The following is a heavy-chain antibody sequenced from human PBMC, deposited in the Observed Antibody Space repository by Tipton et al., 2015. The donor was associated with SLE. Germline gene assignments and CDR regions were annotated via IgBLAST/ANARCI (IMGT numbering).Heavy chain of an antibody. V-gene: IGHV3-43*01. J-gene: IGHJ3*02. CDR3: ARARRAAAPFDI. D-gene: IGHD6-13*01. CDR1: GFTFDDYT. CDR2: ISWDGGST. Sequence: SLRLSCAASGFTFDDYTMHWVRQAPGKGLEWVSLISWDGGSTYYADSVKGRFTISRDNAKNSLYLQMNSLRAEDTAVYYCARARRAAAPFDIWGQGTMVTVSS.